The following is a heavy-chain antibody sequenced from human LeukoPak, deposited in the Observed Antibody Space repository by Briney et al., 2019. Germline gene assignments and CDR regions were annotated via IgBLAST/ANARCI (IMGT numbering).Heavy chain of an antibody. V-gene: IGHV3-23*01. D-gene: IGHD2-21*02. Sequence: AGSLRLSCAASGFTFSNYGMSWVRQAPGKGLEWVSRISGSGGSTYYADSVKGRFTISRGNSKNTLYLQMNSLRDEDTAVYYCAKEPLYCGGDCYEPLDYWGQGTLVPVSS. CDR3: AKEPLYCGGDCYEPLDY. CDR1: GFTFSNYG. CDR2: ISGSGGST. J-gene: IGHJ4*02.